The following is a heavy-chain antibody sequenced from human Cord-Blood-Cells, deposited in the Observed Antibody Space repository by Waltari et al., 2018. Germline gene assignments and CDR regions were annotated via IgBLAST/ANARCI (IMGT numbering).Heavy chain of an antibody. CDR1: GFTFSNAW. J-gene: IGHJ3*02. CDR3: TTDIVVPAANAFDI. CDR2: IKSKTDGGTT. V-gene: IGHV3-15*01. Sequence: EVQLVESGGGLVKPGGSLRLSCAASGFTFSNAWTSWVRPGPGKGLGWVGRIKSKTDGGTTDYAAPVKGRFTISRDDSKNTLYLQMNSLKTEDTAVYYCTTDIVVPAANAFDIWGQGTMVTVSS. D-gene: IGHD2-2*01.